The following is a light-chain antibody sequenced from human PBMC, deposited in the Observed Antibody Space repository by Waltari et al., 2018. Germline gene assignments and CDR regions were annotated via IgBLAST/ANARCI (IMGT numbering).Light chain of an antibody. Sequence: QTVVTQEPSLTVSPGGTVTLTCASSAGAVTSSYYPNWFQQKPGQPPRSLIFGPVNKHSRTPARFSGSHLGGKAALTLSDVQPEEGVDYDCMLYYGGDHPWVFGGGTKLTVL. V-gene: IGLV7-43*01. CDR2: GPV. CDR3: MLYYGGDHPWV. J-gene: IGLJ3*02. CDR1: AGAVTSSYY.